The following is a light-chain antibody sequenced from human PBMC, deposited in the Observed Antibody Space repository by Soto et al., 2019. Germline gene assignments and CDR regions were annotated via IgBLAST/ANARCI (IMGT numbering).Light chain of an antibody. CDR3: QQYGSSPTWT. Sequence: EIVLRQSPVTLSLSPGERATLSCRASQSVSSSYLAWYQQKPGQAPRLLIYGASSRATGIPDRFSGSGSGTDFTLTISRLEPEDFAVYYCQQYGSSPTWTFGQGTKVDIK. J-gene: IGKJ1*01. V-gene: IGKV3-20*01. CDR2: GAS. CDR1: QSVSSSY.